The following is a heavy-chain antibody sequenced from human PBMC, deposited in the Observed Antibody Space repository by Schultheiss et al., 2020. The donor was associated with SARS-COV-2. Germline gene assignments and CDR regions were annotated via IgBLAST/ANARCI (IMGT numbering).Heavy chain of an antibody. CDR1: GFTFSSYW. Sequence: GESLKISCAASGFTFSSYWMSWVRQAPGKGLEWVTNIKADGSEKNYVDSVKGRFTISRDNAKNSLYLQMNSLRAEDTAVYYCARVLLWQSSAYRPNDYWGQGTLVTVSS. CDR2: IKADGSEK. D-gene: IGHD3-22*01. J-gene: IGHJ4*02. CDR3: ARVLLWQSSAYRPNDY. V-gene: IGHV3-7*03.